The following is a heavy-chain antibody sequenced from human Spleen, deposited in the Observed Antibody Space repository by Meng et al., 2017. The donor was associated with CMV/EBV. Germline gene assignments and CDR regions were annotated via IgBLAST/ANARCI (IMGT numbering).Heavy chain of an antibody. CDR1: GGSISSSSYY. D-gene: IGHD6-13*01. CDR3: ARESAGTFDY. J-gene: IGHJ4*02. V-gene: IGHV4-39*07. Sequence: SETLSLTCTVFGGSISSSSYYWGWIRQPPGKGLEWIGEINHSGSTNYNPSLKSRVTISVDTSKNQFSLKLSSVTAADTAVYYCARESAGTFDYWGQGTLVTVSS. CDR2: INHSGST.